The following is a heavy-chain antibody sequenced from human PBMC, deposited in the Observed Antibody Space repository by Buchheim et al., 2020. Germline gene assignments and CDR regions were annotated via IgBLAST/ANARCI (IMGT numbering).Heavy chain of an antibody. V-gene: IGHV3-30*18. D-gene: IGHD6-13*01. CDR2: ISYDGSNK. J-gene: IGHJ6*02. CDR3: AKDPYYSSSWLYYYYGMDV. CDR1: GFTFSSYG. Sequence: QVQLVESGGGVVQPGRSLRLSCAASGFTFSSYGMHWVRQAPGKGLEWVAVISYDGSNKYYADSVKGRFTISRDNSKNTLYLQMNRLRAEDTAVYYCAKDPYYSSSWLYYYYGMDVWGQGTT.